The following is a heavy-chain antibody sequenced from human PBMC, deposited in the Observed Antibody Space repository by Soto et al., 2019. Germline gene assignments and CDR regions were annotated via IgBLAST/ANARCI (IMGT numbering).Heavy chain of an antibody. CDR1: GYTFTSYD. J-gene: IGHJ6*03. CDR2: MNPNSGNT. CDR3: ARGKRYYDILTVEGYYYYMDV. Sequence: ASVKVSCKASGYTFTSYDINWVRQATGQGLEWMGWMNPNSGNTGYAQKFQGRVTMTRNTSISTAYMELSSLRSEDTAVYYCARGKRYYDILTVEGYYYYMDVWGKGTTVTVSS. V-gene: IGHV1-8*01. D-gene: IGHD3-9*01.